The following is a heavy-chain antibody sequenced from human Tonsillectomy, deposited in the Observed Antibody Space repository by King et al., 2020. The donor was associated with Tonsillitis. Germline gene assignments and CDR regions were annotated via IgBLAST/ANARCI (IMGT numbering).Heavy chain of an antibody. CDR2: IYYSGST. CDR1: GGSISSGGYY. D-gene: IGHD3-10*01. V-gene: IGHV4-31*03. Sequence: QLQESGPGLVKPSQTLSLTCTVSGGSISSGGYYWSCIRQHAGKGLEWIGYIYYSGSTYYNPSLKSRVTISVDTSKNQFSLKLSSVTAADTAVYYCARGRDYYGMDVWGQGTTVTVSS. J-gene: IGHJ6*02. CDR3: ARGRDYYGMDV.